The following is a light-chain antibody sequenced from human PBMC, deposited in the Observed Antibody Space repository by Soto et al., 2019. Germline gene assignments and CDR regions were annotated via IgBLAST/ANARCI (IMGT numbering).Light chain of an antibody. CDR3: QQYKNWLTWT. Sequence: EIVMAKSPATRSVSPGERATLSCRASQSISSNLAWYQQKPGQAPRLLIYGASTRATGIPARFSGSGSGTEFTLTISSLQSEDFAVYYCQQYKNWLTWTFGQGTKVDIK. CDR2: GAS. J-gene: IGKJ1*01. CDR1: QSISSN. V-gene: IGKV3-15*01.